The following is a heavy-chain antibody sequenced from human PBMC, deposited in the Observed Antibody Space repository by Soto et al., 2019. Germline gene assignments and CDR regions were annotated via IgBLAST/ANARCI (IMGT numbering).Heavy chain of an antibody. CDR3: ARGSRPGYYFDY. CDR2: INHSGST. D-gene: IGHD2-15*01. Sequence: QVQLQQWGAGLLKPSETLSLTCAVYGGSFSGYYWSWIRQPPGKGLEWIGEINHSGSTNYNPSLKSRVTISVDTSKNQFSLKLSSVTAADTAVYYCARGSRPGYYFDYWGQGTLVTVSS. CDR1: GGSFSGYY. J-gene: IGHJ4*02. V-gene: IGHV4-34*01.